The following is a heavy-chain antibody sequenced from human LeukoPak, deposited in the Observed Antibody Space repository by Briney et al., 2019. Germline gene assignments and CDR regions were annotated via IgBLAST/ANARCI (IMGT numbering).Heavy chain of an antibody. CDR1: GFTFTSYG. D-gene: IGHD5-24*01. Sequence: PGGSLRLSCATSGFTFTSYGMHWVRQAPGKGLEWVAVIWYDGSNKYYADSVKGRFPISRDDSKNTLYLQMNSLRAEDTGVYYCARDRAIDWGQGTLVSVSS. V-gene: IGHV3-33*01. CDR2: IWYDGSNK. CDR3: ARDRAID. J-gene: IGHJ4*02.